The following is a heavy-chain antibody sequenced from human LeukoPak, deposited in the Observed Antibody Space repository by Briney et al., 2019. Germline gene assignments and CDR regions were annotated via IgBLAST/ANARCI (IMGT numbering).Heavy chain of an antibody. CDR3: ARSLGYYYDSSGYYYFDY. J-gene: IGHJ4*02. D-gene: IGHD3-22*01. Sequence: ASVKVSCKASGYTFTGYYMHWVRQAPGQGLEWMGRINPNSGGTNYAQKFQGRVTITTDESTSTAYMELSSLRSEDTAVYYCARSLGYYYDSSGYYYFDYWGQGTLVTVSS. CDR2: INPNSGGT. V-gene: IGHV1-2*06. CDR1: GYTFTGYY.